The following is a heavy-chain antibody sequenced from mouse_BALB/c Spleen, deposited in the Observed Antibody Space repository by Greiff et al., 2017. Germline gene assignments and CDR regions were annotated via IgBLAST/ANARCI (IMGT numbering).Heavy chain of an antibody. J-gene: IGHJ1*01. Sequence: EVQGVESGGGLVQPGGSRKLSCAASGFTFSSFGMHWVRQAPEKGLEWVAYISSGSSTIYYADTVKGRFTISRDNPKNTLFLQMTSLRSEDTAMYYCARNGYSWYFDVWGAGTTVTVSS. CDR2: ISSGSSTI. D-gene: IGHD2-3*01. V-gene: IGHV5-17*02. CDR1: GFTFSSFG. CDR3: ARNGYSWYFDV.